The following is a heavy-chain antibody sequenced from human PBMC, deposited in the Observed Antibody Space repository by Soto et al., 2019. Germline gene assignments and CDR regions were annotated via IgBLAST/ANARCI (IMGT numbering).Heavy chain of an antibody. CDR2: ISSSGNTI. CDR3: ARAMTTFGVVISYYFDY. Sequence: EVQLVESGGGLVQPGGSLRLSCAASGFIFSSYEMNWVRQAPGKGLEWVSYISSSGNTIYYADSVKGRFTISRDNAKNSLYLQMNSLRAEDTAVYYCARAMTTFGVVISYYFDYWGQGALVTVSS. J-gene: IGHJ4*02. D-gene: IGHD3-3*01. V-gene: IGHV3-48*03. CDR1: GFIFSSYE.